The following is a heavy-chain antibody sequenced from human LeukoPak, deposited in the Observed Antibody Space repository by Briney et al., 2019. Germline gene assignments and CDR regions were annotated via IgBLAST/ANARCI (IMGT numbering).Heavy chain of an antibody. CDR1: GFTFSSYA. Sequence: PGGSLRLSCAASGFTFSSYAMHWVRQAPGKGLEWVAVISYDGSNKYYADSVKGRFTISRDNSKNTLYLQMNSLRAEDTAVYYCARDSYAAGSFDYWGQGTLVTVSP. V-gene: IGHV3-30*04. J-gene: IGHJ4*02. CDR2: ISYDGSNK. D-gene: IGHD6-13*01. CDR3: ARDSYAAGSFDY.